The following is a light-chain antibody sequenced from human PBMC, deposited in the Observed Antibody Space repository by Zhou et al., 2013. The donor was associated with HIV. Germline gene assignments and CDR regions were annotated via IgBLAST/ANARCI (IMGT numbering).Light chain of an antibody. CDR2: AAS. V-gene: IGKV1-12*01. CDR3: QQANSFPLT. Sequence: DIQMTQSPSSLSASVGDRVTITCRASQGISSYLAWYQQKPGKAPKLLIYAASSLQSGVPSRFSGSGSGTDFTLTITSLRPEDFATYYCQQANSFPLTFGGGTRVEIK. CDR1: QGISSY. J-gene: IGKJ4*01.